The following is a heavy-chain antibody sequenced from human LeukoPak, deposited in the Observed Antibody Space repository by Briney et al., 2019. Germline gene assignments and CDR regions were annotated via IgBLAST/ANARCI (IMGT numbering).Heavy chain of an antibody. D-gene: IGHD6-19*01. Sequence: SETLSLTCTVSGGSISSGDYYWSWIRQPPGKGLEWIGYIYYSGSTYYNPSLKSRVTISVDTSKNQFSLKLSSVTAADTAVYYCARVMGSVAGFDYWGQGTLVTVSS. CDR3: ARVMGSVAGFDY. CDR1: GGSISSGDYY. J-gene: IGHJ4*02. V-gene: IGHV4-30-4*02. CDR2: IYYSGST.